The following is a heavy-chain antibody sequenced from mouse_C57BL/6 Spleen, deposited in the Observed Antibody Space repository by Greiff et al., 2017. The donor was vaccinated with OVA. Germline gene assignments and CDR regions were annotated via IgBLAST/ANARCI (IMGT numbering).Heavy chain of an antibody. CDR3: ASNWDGGFDY. Sequence: LVESGPELVKPGASVKISCKASGYSFTGYYMNWVKQSPEKSLEWIGEINPSTGGTTYNQKFKAKATLTVDKSSSTAYMQLKSLTSEDSAVYYCASNWDGGFDYWGQGTTLTVSS. CDR2: INPSTGGT. D-gene: IGHD4-1*01. CDR1: GYSFTGYY. J-gene: IGHJ2*01. V-gene: IGHV1-42*01.